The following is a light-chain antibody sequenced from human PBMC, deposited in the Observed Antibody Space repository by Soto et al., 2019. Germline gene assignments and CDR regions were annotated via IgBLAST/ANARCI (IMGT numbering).Light chain of an antibody. Sequence: QSALTQPASGSGSPGQSITISCTGTSSDVGGYNYVSWYQQHPGKAPKLMIYDVSNRPSGVSNRFSGSKSGNTASLTISGLQAEHEADYYCSSYTSSSTLVFGGGTKLTVL. J-gene: IGLJ2*01. V-gene: IGLV2-14*01. CDR2: DVS. CDR1: SSDVGGYNY. CDR3: SSYTSSSTLV.